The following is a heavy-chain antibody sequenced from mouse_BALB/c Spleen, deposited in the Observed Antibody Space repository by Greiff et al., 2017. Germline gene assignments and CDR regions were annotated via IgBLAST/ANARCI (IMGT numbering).Heavy chain of an antibody. CDR1: GFSLTGYG. CDR3: ARDGDYGNPWFAY. V-gene: IGHV2-6-7*01. Sequence: VHLVESGPGLVAPSQSLSITCTVSGFSLTGYGVNWVRQPPGKGLEWLGMIWGDGSTDYNSALKSRLSISKDNSKSQVFLKMNSLQTDDTARYYCARDGDYGNPWFAYWGQGTLVTVSA. CDR2: IWGDGST. J-gene: IGHJ3*01. D-gene: IGHD2-1*01.